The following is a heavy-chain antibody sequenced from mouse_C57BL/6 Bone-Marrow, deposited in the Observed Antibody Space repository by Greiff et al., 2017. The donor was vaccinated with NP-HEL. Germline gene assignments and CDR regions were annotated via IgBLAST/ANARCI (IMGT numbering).Heavy chain of an antibody. CDR1: GYSIISGYY. CDR2: ISYDGSN. J-gene: IGHJ3*01. CDR3: AREGGYYGSPFAY. V-gene: IGHV3-6*01. Sequence: RQESGQGCGKQKQSLSLTCSVTGYSIISGYYWNWIQQFPGNKLEWMAYISYDGSNNYNPSLKNRISITRDISKNQFFLKLTSVTTEDTATYYCAREGGYYGSPFAYWGQGTLVTVSA. D-gene: IGHD1-1*01.